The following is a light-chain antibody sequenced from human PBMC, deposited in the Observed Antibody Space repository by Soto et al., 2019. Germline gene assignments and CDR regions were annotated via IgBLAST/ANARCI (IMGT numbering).Light chain of an antibody. J-gene: IGKJ3*01. CDR3: QQYDNLPLT. Sequence: DIQMAQSPCSLSASVGDRVTITCQARQDISNYLNWYQQKPGKAPKLLIYDASNLETGIPSRFSGSGSGTDFTFTIRSLQPEDIATYYCQQYDNLPLTFGQGTKVDIK. CDR2: DAS. CDR1: QDISNY. V-gene: IGKV1-33*01.